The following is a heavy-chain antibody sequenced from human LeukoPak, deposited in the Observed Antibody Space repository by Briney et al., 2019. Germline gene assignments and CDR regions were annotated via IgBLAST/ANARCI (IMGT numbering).Heavy chain of an antibody. J-gene: IGHJ4*02. Sequence: GGSLRLSCAASGFTVSSNYMSWVRQAPGKGLEWVLVIYSGGNTYYADSVKGRFTISRDNSKNTLYLQMNSLRAEDTAVYYCARDPSSSWQYYFDYWGQGTLVTVSS. CDR1: GFTVSSNY. V-gene: IGHV3-66*01. D-gene: IGHD6-13*01. CDR3: ARDPSSSWQYYFDY. CDR2: IYSGGNT.